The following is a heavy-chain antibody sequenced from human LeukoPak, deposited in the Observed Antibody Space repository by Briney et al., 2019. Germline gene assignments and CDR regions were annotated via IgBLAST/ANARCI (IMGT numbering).Heavy chain of an antibody. CDR2: ISYDGSNK. Sequence: HPGGSLRLSCAASGFTFSSYAMHWVRQAPGKGLEWVAVISYDGSNKYYAGSVKGRLTISRDNSKNTLYLQMNSLRAEDTAVYYCASTPYYYDSSGRGAFDIWGQGTMVTVSS. D-gene: IGHD3-22*01. J-gene: IGHJ3*02. V-gene: IGHV3-30-3*01. CDR1: GFTFSSYA. CDR3: ASTPYYYDSSGRGAFDI.